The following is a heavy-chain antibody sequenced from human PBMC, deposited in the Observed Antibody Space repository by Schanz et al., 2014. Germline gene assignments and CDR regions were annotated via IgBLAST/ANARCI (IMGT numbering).Heavy chain of an antibody. CDR1: GFTFSSYC. D-gene: IGHD3-16*01. CDR3: VRWGAS. CDR2: ISGSSNTI. J-gene: IGHJ5*02. V-gene: IGHV3-48*04. Sequence: EVQLVESGGGLVQPGGSLRLSCAASGFTFSSYCMNWVRQAPGKGLEWVSHISGSSNTIYYADSLKGRFTISRDNAKNTLYLQMSRLRVEDTAVYYCVRWGASWGQGTLVTVSS.